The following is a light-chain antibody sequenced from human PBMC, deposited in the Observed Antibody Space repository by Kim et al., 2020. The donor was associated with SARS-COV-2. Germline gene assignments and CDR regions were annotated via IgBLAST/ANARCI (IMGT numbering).Light chain of an antibody. Sequence: DTQLTQSPSSLSASVGDRVTITCRASLGIGSYLAWFQQKPGKAPKRLIYAASSLQSGVPARFSGSGSGTEFTLTISSLQPEDFATYYCLQHNNYPRTFGPGTKVDIK. CDR2: AAS. CDR3: LQHNNYPRT. CDR1: LGIGSY. V-gene: IGKV1-17*01. J-gene: IGKJ3*01.